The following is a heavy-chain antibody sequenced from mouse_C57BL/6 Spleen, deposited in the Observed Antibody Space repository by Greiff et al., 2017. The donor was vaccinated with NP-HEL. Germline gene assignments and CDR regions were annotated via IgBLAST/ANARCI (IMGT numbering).Heavy chain of an antibody. V-gene: IGHV1-15*01. CDR2: IDPETGGT. Sequence: VQLQQSGAELVRPGASVTLSCKASGYTFTDYEMHWVKQTPVHGLEWIGAIDPETGGTAYNQKFKGKAILTADKSYSTAYMELRSLTSEDSAVYYCTRGGITTVDYFDYWGQGTTLTVSS. CDR1: GYTFTDYE. J-gene: IGHJ2*01. CDR3: TRGGITTVDYFDY. D-gene: IGHD1-1*01.